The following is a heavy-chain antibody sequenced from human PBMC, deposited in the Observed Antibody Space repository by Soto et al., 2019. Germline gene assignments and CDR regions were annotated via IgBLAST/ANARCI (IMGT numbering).Heavy chain of an antibody. J-gene: IGHJ6*02. Sequence: PSETLSLTCAVYVGSFSGYYWSWIRQPPGKGLEWIGEINHSGSTNYNPSLKSRVTISVDTSKNQFSLKLSSVTAADTAVYYCARITIFGVVIMNGMDVWGQGTTVTVSS. V-gene: IGHV4-34*01. D-gene: IGHD3-3*01. CDR2: INHSGST. CDR1: VGSFSGYY. CDR3: ARITIFGVVIMNGMDV.